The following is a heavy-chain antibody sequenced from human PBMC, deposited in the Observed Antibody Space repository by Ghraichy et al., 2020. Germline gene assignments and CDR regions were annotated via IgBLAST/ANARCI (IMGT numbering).Heavy chain of an antibody. V-gene: IGHV3-23*01. CDR1: GFSFRGYS. J-gene: IGHJ4*02. Sequence: LSLTCVASGFSFRGYSMSWVRQPPGRGLEWVSAIGGRYGRTFYADFVVGRFTISKDNSRNTLYLLLNSLRAEDTAVYYCAVVLQSDLVYWGRGILLTVSS. D-gene: IGHD5-24*01. CDR3: AVVLQSDLVY. CDR2: IGGRYGRT.